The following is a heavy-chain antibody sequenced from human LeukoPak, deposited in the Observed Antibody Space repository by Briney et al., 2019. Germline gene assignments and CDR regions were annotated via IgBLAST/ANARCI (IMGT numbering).Heavy chain of an antibody. CDR3: ARDTDFSIDY. CDR1: GYTFTNYG. J-gene: IGHJ4*02. D-gene: IGHD2/OR15-2a*01. CDR2: INTRSGDA. V-gene: IGHV1-18*01. Sequence: GDSVKISCKASGYTFTNYGIAWVRQAPGQGLEWMGWINTRSGDAQLAHSLQARVTMTTDTSTSTASMELGSLGSDDTAVYYCARDTDFSIDYWGQRSLVTVSS.